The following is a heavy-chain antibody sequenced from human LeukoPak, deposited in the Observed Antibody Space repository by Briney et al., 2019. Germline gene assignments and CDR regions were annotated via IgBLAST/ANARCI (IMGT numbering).Heavy chain of an antibody. D-gene: IGHD2-21*01. J-gene: IGHJ4*02. CDR3: ARDPVELHNDY. CDR1: GFTSRTEC. V-gene: IGHV3-7*01. Sequence: GGSLGLPRTPSGFTSRTECLGWGRQAPGKGLEWVANIKQGGSDKLYGDSVKGRFTIFRDNAKNSLELQMNSLRVEDTAVYYCARDPVELHNDYWGQGTLVTVSS. CDR2: IKQGGSDK.